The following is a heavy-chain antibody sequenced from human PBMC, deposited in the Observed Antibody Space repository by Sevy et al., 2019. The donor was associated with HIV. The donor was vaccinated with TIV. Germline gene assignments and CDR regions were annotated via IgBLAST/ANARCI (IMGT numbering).Heavy chain of an antibody. Sequence: GGSLRLSCAASGLTFTSYAMNWVRQAPGKGLEWVSTISGSGGSTYYGDSVKGRFTISRDNSKNTLYLQMSSLRAEDTDVHYCAKDRYEGTSYDPEGAFDIWGQGTAVTVSS. V-gene: IGHV3-23*01. J-gene: IGHJ3*02. CDR3: AKDRYEGTSYDPEGAFDI. D-gene: IGHD3-16*01. CDR1: GLTFTSYA. CDR2: ISGSGGST.